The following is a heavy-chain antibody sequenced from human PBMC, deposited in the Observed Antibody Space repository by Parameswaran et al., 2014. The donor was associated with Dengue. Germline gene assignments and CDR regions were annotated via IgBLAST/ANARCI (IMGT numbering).Heavy chain of an antibody. J-gene: IGHJ6*02. CDR3: ARNPPDQTPDYYYYGMDV. CDR2: IDPSDSYT. V-gene: IGHV5-10-1*01. Sequence: RWIRQPPGKGLEWMGRIDPSDSYTNYSPSFQGHVTISADKSISTAYLQWSSLKASDTAMYYCARNPPDQTPDYYYYGMDVWGQGTTVTVSS. D-gene: IGHD1-14*01.